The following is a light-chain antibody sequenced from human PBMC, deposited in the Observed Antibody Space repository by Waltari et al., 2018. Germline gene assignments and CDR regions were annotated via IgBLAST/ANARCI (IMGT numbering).Light chain of an antibody. J-gene: IGLJ3*02. CDR3: CSFTSRSTWV. V-gene: IGLV2-14*01. CDR1: SSDVGGYKH. Sequence: QSALTQPASVSGSPGQSITISCTRTSSDVGGYKHVSWYQQHPGKVPKLLIFDVSHRPSGVSNRFSGSKSGNTASLTISGLQAEDESDYYCCSFTSRSTWVFGGGTKLTVL. CDR2: DVS.